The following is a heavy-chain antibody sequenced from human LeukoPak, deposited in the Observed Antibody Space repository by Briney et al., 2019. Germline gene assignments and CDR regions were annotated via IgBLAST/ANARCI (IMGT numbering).Heavy chain of an antibody. CDR1: FIGYW. CDR2: ITADGSRT. Sequence: PGGSLRLSCASTFIGYWMHWVRQAPGEGLVWVAHITADGSRTNYADSVKGGFTISRDNAKNMVYLEVSSLRPEDTAIYYCVRDRGAPDAFDLWGQGPMVTVSS. J-gene: IGHJ3*01. V-gene: IGHV3-74*01. CDR3: VRDRGAPDAFDL. D-gene: IGHD3-10*01.